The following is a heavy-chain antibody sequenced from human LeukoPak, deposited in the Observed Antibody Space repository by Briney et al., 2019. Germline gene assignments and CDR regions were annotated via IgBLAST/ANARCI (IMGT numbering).Heavy chain of an antibody. J-gene: IGHJ4*02. CDR2: GYYAGSGS. D-gene: IGHD5-12*01. CDR1: GASTNTDSYF. V-gene: IGHV4-39*01. CDR3: VRLWLRWGIDY. Sequence: SETLSLTCDVSGASTNTDSYFWGWIRQPPGKGPEWVGSGYYAGSGSHYNPSLKSRVTISVDTSRNRYSLKLHSVTTADTAVYYCVRLWLRWGIDYWGQGSLVTVSS.